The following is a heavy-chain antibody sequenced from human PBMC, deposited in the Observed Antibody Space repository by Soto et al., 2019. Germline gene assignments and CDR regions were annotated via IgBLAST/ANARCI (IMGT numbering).Heavy chain of an antibody. D-gene: IGHD2-8*01. CDR3: AKDLVYTRVADEPVHYGTEF. CDR1: GFTFENYS. CDR2: ISWDGGST. V-gene: IGHV3-43*01. J-gene: IGHJ6*04. Sequence: PWGSLRLSCAASGFTFENYSMHWVRQDPGKGLEWVSLISWDGGSTYYADSVKGRFTISRDNSKNSLYLQMNSLRTEDTALYYCAKDLVYTRVADEPVHYGTEFRRNGTTVTVSS.